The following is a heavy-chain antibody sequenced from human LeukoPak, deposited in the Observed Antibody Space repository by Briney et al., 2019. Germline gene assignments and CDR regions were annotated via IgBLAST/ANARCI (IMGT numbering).Heavy chain of an antibody. D-gene: IGHD3-10*01. Sequence: ASVKVSCKASGYTFTSYYMHWVRQAPGQGLEWMGIINPSGGSTSYAQKFQGRVTMTRDMSTSTGYMELSSLSSEDTAVYYCARDRYLRITMVRGVIDLENWFDPWGQGTLVTVSS. CDR2: INPSGGST. V-gene: IGHV1-46*01. CDR1: GYTFTSYY. CDR3: ARDRYLRITMVRGVIDLENWFDP. J-gene: IGHJ5*02.